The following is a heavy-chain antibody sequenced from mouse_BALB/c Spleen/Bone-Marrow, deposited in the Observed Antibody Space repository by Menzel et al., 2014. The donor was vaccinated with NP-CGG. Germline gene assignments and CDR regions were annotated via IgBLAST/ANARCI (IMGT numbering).Heavy chain of an antibody. CDR1: GFSLTTYG. CDR2: IWSGGNT. V-gene: IGHV2-2*01. Sequence: QVQLQQSGPGLVQPSQSLSITCTVSGFSLTTYGVHWVRQSPGKGLEWLGAIWSGGNTDYNAAFISRLSISKDNSKSXVFFEMNSLQAYDTAIYYCARKLRFYAMDYWGQGTSVTVSS. CDR3: ARKLRFYAMDY. D-gene: IGHD1-1*01. J-gene: IGHJ4*01.